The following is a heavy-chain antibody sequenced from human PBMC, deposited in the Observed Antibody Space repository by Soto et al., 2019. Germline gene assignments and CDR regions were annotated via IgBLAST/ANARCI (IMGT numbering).Heavy chain of an antibody. CDR3: ARVNTGKYGAWTN. Sequence: EEQLVESGGGLVQPGGSLRLSCVASGFTFSSYWMHWVRQAPGKGLVWVSRISPGGSSTSYADSVKGRFTISRDNAKNTLYLQMNSLGGDDAYVYYCARVNTGKYGAWTNWGHGTLVTVSS. V-gene: IGHV3-74*01. D-gene: IGHD1-26*01. CDR1: GFTFSSYW. CDR2: ISPGGSST. J-gene: IGHJ4*01.